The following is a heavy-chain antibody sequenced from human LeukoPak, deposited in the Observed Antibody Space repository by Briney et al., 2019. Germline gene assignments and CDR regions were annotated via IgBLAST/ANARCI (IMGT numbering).Heavy chain of an antibody. CDR2: ISSSSSYI. CDR1: GFTFSSYS. J-gene: IGHJ4*02. D-gene: IGHD4-17*01. CDR3: ASWGTVTTKQPMSY. Sequence: PGGSLRLSCAASGFTFSSYSMNWVRQAPGKGLEWVSSISSSSSYIYYADSVKGRFTISRDNAKNSLYLQMNSLRAEDTAVYYCASWGTVTTKQPMSYWGQGTLVTVSS. V-gene: IGHV3-21*01.